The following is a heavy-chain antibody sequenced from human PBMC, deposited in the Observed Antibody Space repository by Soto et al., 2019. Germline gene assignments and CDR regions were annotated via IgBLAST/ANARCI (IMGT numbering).Heavy chain of an antibody. CDR1: GDSISTYY. J-gene: IGHJ4*02. Sequence: SETLTLTCTVSGDSISTYYWNWVRQPAGKALEWIGPIYTSGATNYNASPRSGVTMSEDTSKNQFSLELSSVTAADRAVYYWAKRASGSGRHFDNGGRGTLVTFS. D-gene: IGHD3-10*01. CDR2: IYTSGAT. V-gene: IGHV4-4*07. CDR3: AKRASGSGRHFDN.